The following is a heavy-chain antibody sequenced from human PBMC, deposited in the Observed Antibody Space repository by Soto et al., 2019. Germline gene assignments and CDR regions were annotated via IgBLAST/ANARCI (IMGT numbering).Heavy chain of an antibody. CDR2: INDRGFI. D-gene: IGHD3-9*01. CDR3: ARESHDILTGPPWVWYFDL. Sequence: QVQLQQWGAGPLRPLETLSLTCGVSGGSFSGYYWAWIRQSPGKGLEWIGEINDRGFIKYNPSLKSRVSISVDTSKNHYSLNLRSVTAADTAVYYCARESHDILTGPPWVWYFDLWGRGTLVTVSS. V-gene: IGHV4-34*01. CDR1: GGSFSGYY. J-gene: IGHJ2*01.